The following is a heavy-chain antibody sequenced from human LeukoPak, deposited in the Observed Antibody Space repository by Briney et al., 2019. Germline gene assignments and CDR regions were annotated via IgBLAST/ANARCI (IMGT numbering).Heavy chain of an antibody. CDR2: ISYDGSNK. D-gene: IGHD2-15*01. CDR3: ARVRAIYSSIDY. Sequence: ARSLRLSCAASGFTFSSYAMHWVRQAPGQGLEWGAVISYDGSNKYYAHSVKGRFTISRDNSKNTLYLQMNSLRAEDTAVYYCARVRAIYSSIDYWGQGTLVTVSS. CDR1: GFTFSSYA. J-gene: IGHJ4*02. V-gene: IGHV3-30-3*01.